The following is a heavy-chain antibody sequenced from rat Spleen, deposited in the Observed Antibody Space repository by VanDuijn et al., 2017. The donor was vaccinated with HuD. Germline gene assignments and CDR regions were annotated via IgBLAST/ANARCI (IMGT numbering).Heavy chain of an antibody. CDR3: ARHSSTYYVMDA. J-gene: IGHJ4*01. V-gene: IGHV5-22*01. CDR2: ITYEGSST. Sequence: EVQLVESGGGLVLPGRSLKLSCAASGFTFSDYYMAWVRQAPKKGLEWVASITYEGSSTYHGDSVKGRFTISRDNTKSTLYLQMNSLRSEDTANYYCARHSSTYYVMDAWGQGASVTVSS. CDR1: GFTFSDYY. D-gene: IGHD1-2*01.